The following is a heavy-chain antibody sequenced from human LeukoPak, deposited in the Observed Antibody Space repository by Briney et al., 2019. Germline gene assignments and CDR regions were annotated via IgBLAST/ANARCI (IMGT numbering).Heavy chain of an antibody. V-gene: IGHV1-2*02. Sequence: ASVKVSCKASGYTFTGYYIHWVRQAPGQGLEWVGWLNPNSGDANYAQKFQGRVTMTRDTSISTAYMELSRLRSDDTAVYYCASADSTAGGSLLYYFDYWGQGTLVTVSS. J-gene: IGHJ4*02. CDR3: ASADSTAGGSLLYYFDY. CDR2: LNPNSGDA. D-gene: IGHD6-13*01. CDR1: GYTFTGYY.